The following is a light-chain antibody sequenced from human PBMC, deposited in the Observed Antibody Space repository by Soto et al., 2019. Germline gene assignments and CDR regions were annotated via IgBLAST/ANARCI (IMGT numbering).Light chain of an antibody. CDR1: SSDVGGYNY. CDR3: SSYTSSSPVV. V-gene: IGLV2-14*01. J-gene: IGLJ2*01. Sequence: QSALTQPASVSGSPGQSITISCTGTSSDVGGYNYVSWYQQHPGKAPKLMIYDVSNRPSGVSNRFSGSKSGNTASLTISGLQAEDEDDYYCSSYTSSSPVVFGGGTKLTV. CDR2: DVS.